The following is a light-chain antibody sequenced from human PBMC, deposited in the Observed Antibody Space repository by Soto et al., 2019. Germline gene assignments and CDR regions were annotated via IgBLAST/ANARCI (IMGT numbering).Light chain of an antibody. CDR3: EQYGSSPLT. J-gene: IGKJ1*01. V-gene: IGKV3-20*01. CDR1: QSVNNRY. CDR2: GAS. Sequence: EIALTQSPGTLSLSPGERATLSCRASQSVNNRYLAWYQQKPGRAPRLLISGASSSTTGIPDRFSGCGSGTDFTRTISRLEPEDLAEYYCEQYGSSPLTFGQGPKVEIK.